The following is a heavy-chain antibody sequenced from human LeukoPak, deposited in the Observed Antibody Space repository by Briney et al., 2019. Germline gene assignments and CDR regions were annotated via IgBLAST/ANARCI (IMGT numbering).Heavy chain of an antibody. CDR3: ARGSGPIYYYGSGNWFDP. Sequence: PSETLSLTCAVYGGSFSGYYWSWIRQPPGKGLEWIGEINHSGSTNYNPSLKSRVTISVDTSKNQFSLKLSSVTAADTAVYYCARGSGPIYYYGSGNWFDPWGQGTLVTVSS. CDR1: GGSFSGYY. V-gene: IGHV4-34*01. J-gene: IGHJ5*02. D-gene: IGHD3-10*01. CDR2: INHSGST.